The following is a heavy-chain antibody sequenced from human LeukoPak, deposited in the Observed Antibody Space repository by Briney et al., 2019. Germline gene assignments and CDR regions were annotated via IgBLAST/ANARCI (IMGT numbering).Heavy chain of an antibody. Sequence: GGSLRLSCAASGFTFSSYAMSWLRQAPGKGLEWASAISGSGGSTYYADSVKGRFTISRDNYKTTLYLQMNSLRAEDTAVYYCATSFGPVIAAAGTGADWGQGTLVTVSS. CDR3: ATSFGPVIAAAGTGAD. D-gene: IGHD6-13*01. V-gene: IGHV3-23*01. CDR2: ISGSGGST. J-gene: IGHJ4*02. CDR1: GFTFSSYA.